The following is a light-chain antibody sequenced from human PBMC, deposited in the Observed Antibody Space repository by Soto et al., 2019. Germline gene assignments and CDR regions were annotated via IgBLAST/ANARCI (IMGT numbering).Light chain of an antibody. Sequence: EIVLTQSPGTLSLSPGERATLSCRASQSVSSSYLAWYQQKPGQAPRLLIFGASSRATGIPDRFSGSGSGTDFTLTISRLEREDFAVYYCQQYGSSPTFGQGTKV. CDR3: QQYGSSPT. CDR2: GAS. CDR1: QSVSSSY. V-gene: IGKV3-20*01. J-gene: IGKJ1*01.